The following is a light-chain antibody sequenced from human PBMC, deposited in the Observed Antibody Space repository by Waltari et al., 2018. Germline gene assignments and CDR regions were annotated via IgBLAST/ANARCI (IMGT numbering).Light chain of an antibody. CDR2: STS. V-gene: IGKV3-20*01. CDR3: QKYGGSPPYT. Sequence: ETVLTQSLGTLSLSPGERATLSCRASQSVSSSHLAWYQQKPGQAPRVLIYSTSNRATGIPDRFSGSGSGTDFTLTIRRPEAEDFAVYYCQKYGGSPPYTFGLGTKLEIK. J-gene: IGKJ2*01. CDR1: QSVSSSH.